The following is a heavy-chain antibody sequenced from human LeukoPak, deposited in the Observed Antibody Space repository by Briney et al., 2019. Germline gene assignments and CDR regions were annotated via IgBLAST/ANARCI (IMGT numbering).Heavy chain of an antibody. D-gene: IGHD3-10*01. V-gene: IGHV1-46*01. Sequence: ASVKVSCKAFGYTFTSNYMHWVRQAPGQGPEGMGVISPSGGSTTYAQKFQGRVTLTRDMSTSTDYLELSSLRSDDTAVYYCARGGWGQVWFGELWGQGTLVTVSS. J-gene: IGHJ4*02. CDR2: ISPSGGST. CDR1: GYTFTSNY. CDR3: ARGGWGQVWFGEL.